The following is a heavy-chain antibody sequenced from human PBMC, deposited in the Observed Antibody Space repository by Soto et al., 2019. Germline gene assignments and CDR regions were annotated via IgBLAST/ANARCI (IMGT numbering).Heavy chain of an antibody. CDR3: ARSETDYSTFDY. Sequence: ASVKVSCKASGYTFTRNAIDWVRQAPGQRLEWIGRINAGNGDTKYSQKFQGRVTITRDTSASAAYMELSTLGSEDTSVCFCARSETDYSTFDYWGQGTLVTVSS. CDR2: INAGNGDT. J-gene: IGHJ4*02. V-gene: IGHV1-3*01. D-gene: IGHD3-9*01. CDR1: GYTFTRNA.